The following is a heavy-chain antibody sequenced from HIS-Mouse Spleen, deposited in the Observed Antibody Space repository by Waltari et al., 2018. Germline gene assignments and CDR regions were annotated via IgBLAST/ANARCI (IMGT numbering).Heavy chain of an antibody. J-gene: IGHJ2*01. Sequence: QLQLQESGPGLVKPSETLSLTCTVSGGSIRSSSYYWGWIRQPPGKGLEWIGIISYMGSTYSNPTRKSGVTISVDTSKNQFSLKLSSVTAADTAVYYCAREIPYSSSWYDWYFDLWGRGTLVTVSS. CDR2: ISYMGST. V-gene: IGHV4-39*07. CDR1: GGSIRSSSYY. CDR3: AREIPYSSSWYDWYFDL. D-gene: IGHD6-13*01.